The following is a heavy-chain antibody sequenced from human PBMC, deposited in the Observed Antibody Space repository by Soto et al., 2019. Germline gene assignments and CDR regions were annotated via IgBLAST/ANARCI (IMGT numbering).Heavy chain of an antibody. CDR3: SKTIRGGYSSSWYYFDY. V-gene: IGHV3-23*01. CDR1: GFTFTNYA. J-gene: IGHJ4*02. Sequence: EVQLLESGGDLVQPGGSLRLSCAASGFTFTNYAMTWVRQAPGKGLEWVSTISGGGSITYYADSLKGRFTISRDNSNNTLYLHISSLRAEDTSVYYCSKTIRGGYSSSWYYFDYWGQGTLVPVSS. D-gene: IGHD6-13*01. CDR2: ISGGGSIT.